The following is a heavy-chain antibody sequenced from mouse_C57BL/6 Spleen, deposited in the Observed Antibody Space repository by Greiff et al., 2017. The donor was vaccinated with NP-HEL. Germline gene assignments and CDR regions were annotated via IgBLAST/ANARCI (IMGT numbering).Heavy chain of an antibody. Sequence: EVHLVESGGGLVKPGGSLKLSCAASGFTFSSYAMSWVRQTPEKRLEWVATISDGGSYTYYPDNVKGRFTISRDNAKNNLYLQMSHLKSEDTAMYYCARDDGGWDGAYWGQGTLVTVSA. CDR1: GFTFSSYA. J-gene: IGHJ3*01. CDR2: ISDGGSYT. D-gene: IGHD1-1*02. V-gene: IGHV5-4*01. CDR3: ARDDGGWDGAY.